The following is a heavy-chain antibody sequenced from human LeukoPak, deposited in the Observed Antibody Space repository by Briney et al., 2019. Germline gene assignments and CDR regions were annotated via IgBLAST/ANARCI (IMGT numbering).Heavy chain of an antibody. D-gene: IGHD6-6*01. CDR2: ISSSSSTI. V-gene: IGHV3-48*04. J-gene: IGHJ6*03. CDR3: ARRYSSSSSYYYYYYMDV. CDR1: GFTFSSYS. Sequence: PGGSLRLSCAASGFTFSSYSMNWVRQAPGKGLEWGSYISSSSSTIYYADSVKGRFTISRDNAKNSLYLQMNSLRAEDTAVYYCARRYSSSSSYYYYYYMDVWGKGTTVTVSS.